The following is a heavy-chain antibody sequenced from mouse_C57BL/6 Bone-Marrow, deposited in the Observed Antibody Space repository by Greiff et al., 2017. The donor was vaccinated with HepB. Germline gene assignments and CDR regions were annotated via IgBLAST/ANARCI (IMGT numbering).Heavy chain of an antibody. CDR2: IYPRSGNT. CDR3: ARWRFAY. CDR1: GYTFTSYG. J-gene: IGHJ3*01. V-gene: IGHV1-81*01. Sequence: VMLQQSGAELARPGASVKLSCKASGYTFTSYGISWVKQRTGQGLEWIGEIYPRSGNTYYNEKFKGKATLTADKSSSTAYMELRSLTSEDSAVYFCARWRFAYWGQGTLVTVSA.